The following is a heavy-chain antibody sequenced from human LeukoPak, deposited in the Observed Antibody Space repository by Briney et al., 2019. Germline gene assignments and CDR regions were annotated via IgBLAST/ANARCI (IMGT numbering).Heavy chain of an antibody. V-gene: IGHV4-61*02. Sequence: SETLSLTCTVYGCSISSESYYWSWIRQPAGKGLEWIGRIHTSGSTNYNPSLKSRVTISVDTSKNQFSLRLSSVTAADTAVYYCARDQPGGYCSSTSCLPNWFDPWGQGTLVTVSS. CDR3: ARDQPGGYCSSTSCLPNWFDP. D-gene: IGHD2-2*01. CDR1: GCSISSESYY. J-gene: IGHJ5*02. CDR2: IHTSGST.